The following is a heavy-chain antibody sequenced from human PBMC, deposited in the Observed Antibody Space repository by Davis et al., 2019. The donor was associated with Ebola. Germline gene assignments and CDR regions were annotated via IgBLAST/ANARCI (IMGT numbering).Heavy chain of an antibody. CDR3: ARHFGVVKNYYYYYGVDL. CDR2: ISGSGDRR. J-gene: IGHJ6*04. D-gene: IGHD3-3*01. CDR1: GFTFADFY. Sequence: SCAASGFTFADFYMYWIRHIPGRGLEWVSTISGSGDRRFYADSVKGRFTISRDNTKNSLYLQIDSPRAEDTAFYYCARHFGVVKNYYYYYGVDLWGKGTSVTVSS. V-gene: IGHV3-11*01.